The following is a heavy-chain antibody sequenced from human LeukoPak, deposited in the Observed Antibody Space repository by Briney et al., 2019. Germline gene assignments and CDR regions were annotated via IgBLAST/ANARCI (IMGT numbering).Heavy chain of an antibody. V-gene: IGHV5-10-1*01. Sequence: GESLKISRKGSGYRFTSYWISWVRQMPGKGLEWMGRVNPSDSYTNYSPSFEGHVTISADKSISTAYLQWGSLKASDTAMYYCAISMVWGQGTLVTVSS. D-gene: IGHD3-3*02. CDR3: AISMV. CDR1: GYRFTSYW. J-gene: IGHJ4*02. CDR2: VNPSDSYT.